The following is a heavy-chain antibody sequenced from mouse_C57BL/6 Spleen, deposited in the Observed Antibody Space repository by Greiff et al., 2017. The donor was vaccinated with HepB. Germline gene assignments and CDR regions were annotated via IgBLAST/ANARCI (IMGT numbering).Heavy chain of an antibody. D-gene: IGHD1-1*01. V-gene: IGHV1-22*01. CDR1: GYTFTDYN. CDR2: INPNNGGT. CDR3: ARSTTVVPDWYFDV. Sequence: VQLQQSGPELVKPGASVKMSCKASGYTFTDYNMHWVKQSHGKSLEWIGYINPNNGGTSYNQKFKGKATLTVNKSSSTAYMELRSLTSEDSAVYYCARSTTVVPDWYFDVWGTGTTVTVSS. J-gene: IGHJ1*03.